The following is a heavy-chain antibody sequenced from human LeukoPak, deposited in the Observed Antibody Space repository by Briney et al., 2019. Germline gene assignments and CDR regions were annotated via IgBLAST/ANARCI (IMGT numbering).Heavy chain of an antibody. J-gene: IGHJ6*02. D-gene: IGHD6-19*01. CDR3: ARGPQWLQSYYYGTDV. V-gene: IGHV4-34*01. CDR2: LNHSGST. Sequence: SETLSLTCAVYGGSFSGYYWSWIRQPPGKGLEWIGELNHSGSTNYNPSLKSRVTISVDTSKNQFSLKLSSVTAADTAVYYCARGPQWLQSYYYGTDVWGQGTTVTVSS. CDR1: GGSFSGYY.